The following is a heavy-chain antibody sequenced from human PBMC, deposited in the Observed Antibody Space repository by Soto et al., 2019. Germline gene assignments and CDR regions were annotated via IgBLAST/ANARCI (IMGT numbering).Heavy chain of an antibody. V-gene: IGHV1-18*01. J-gene: IGHJ4*02. CDR2: ISAYNGNT. D-gene: IGHD2-2*01. CDR3: ARVQSIVVVPAADFDY. Sequence: QVQRVQSGAEVKKTGASVKVSCKASGYTFTSYGISWVRQAPGQGLEWMGWISAYNGNTNYAQKLQGRVTMTTDTSTSTAYMELRSLRSDDTAVYYCARVQSIVVVPAADFDYWGQGTLVTVSS. CDR1: GYTFTSYG.